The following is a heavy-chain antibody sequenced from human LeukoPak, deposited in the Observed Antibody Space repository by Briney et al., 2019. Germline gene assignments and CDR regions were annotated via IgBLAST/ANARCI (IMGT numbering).Heavy chain of an antibody. V-gene: IGHV3-66*01. Sequence: PGGSLRLSCATSGFTVSSNYMTWVRQAPGKGLEWVSVIYSGGGTRYADSVKGRFTISIDNSKNTLYLQMNSLRAEDTAVYYCARGRWYSSSWYGGADYYYYMDVWGKGTTVTVSS. J-gene: IGHJ6*03. CDR2: IYSGGGT. CDR3: ARGRWYSSSWYGGADYYYYMDV. CDR1: GFTVSSNY. D-gene: IGHD6-13*01.